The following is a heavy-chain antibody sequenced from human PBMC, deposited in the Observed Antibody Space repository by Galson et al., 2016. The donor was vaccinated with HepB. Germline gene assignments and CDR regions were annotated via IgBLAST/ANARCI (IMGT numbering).Heavy chain of an antibody. CDR3: VRDMYGSYFAFDI. Sequence: SLRLSCAASGFTFNDYWMHWVRQAPGRGLDWVSRINNDGSSSTYADSVKGRFTIPRDNAKNTLYLQMNSLRAEDTTVYYCVRDMYGSYFAFDIWGQGTMVTVSS. CDR2: INNDGSSS. J-gene: IGHJ3*02. CDR1: GFTFNDYW. V-gene: IGHV3-74*01. D-gene: IGHD1-26*01.